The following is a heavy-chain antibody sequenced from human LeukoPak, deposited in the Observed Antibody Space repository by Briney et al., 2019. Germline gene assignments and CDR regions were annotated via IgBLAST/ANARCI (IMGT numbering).Heavy chain of an antibody. D-gene: IGHD2/OR15-2a*01. CDR3: ARGGRIGQHRTTFDY. CDR2: IYYSGST. Sequence: SETLSLTCTVSGGSISSYYWSWIRQPPGKGLEWVGYIYYSGSTNYNPSLKSRVTISVDTSKNQFSLKLSSVTAADTAVYYCARGGRIGQHRTTFDYWGQGTLVTVSS. V-gene: IGHV4-59*01. J-gene: IGHJ4*02. CDR1: GGSISSYY.